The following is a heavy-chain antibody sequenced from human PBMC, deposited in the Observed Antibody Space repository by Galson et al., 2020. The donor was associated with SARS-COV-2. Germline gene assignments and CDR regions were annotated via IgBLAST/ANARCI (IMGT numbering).Heavy chain of an antibody. CDR3: ARDLSRQNYDFWSGYSSYYYYGMDV. CDR1: GYTFTSYY. V-gene: IGHV1-46*03. D-gene: IGHD3-3*01. Sequence: ASVKVSCKASGYTFTSYYMHWVRQAPGQGLEWMGIINPSGGSTSYAQKFQGSVTMTRDTSTSTVYMELSSLRSEDTAVYYCARDLSRQNYDFWSGYSSYYYYGMDVWGQGTTVTVSS. CDR2: INPSGGST. J-gene: IGHJ6*02.